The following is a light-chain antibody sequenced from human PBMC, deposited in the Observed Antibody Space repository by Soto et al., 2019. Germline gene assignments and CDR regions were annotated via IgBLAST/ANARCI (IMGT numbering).Light chain of an antibody. CDR1: QSVSSSY. CDR3: QQYGSSPKT. J-gene: IGKJ1*01. CDR2: GAS. V-gene: IGKV3-20*01. Sequence: EIVLTQSPGTLSLSPGERATLSCRASQSVSSSYLAWYHQKPGQAPRLLIYGASNRATGIPDGFSGSGSGTDFTLTISRLEPGDFAVYYCQQYGSSPKTVGEGTEVEIK.